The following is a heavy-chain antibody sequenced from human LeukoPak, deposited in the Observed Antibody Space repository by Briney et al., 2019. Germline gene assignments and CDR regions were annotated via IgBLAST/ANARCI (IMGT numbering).Heavy chain of an antibody. J-gene: IGHJ3*02. CDR2: IRYDGSNK. D-gene: IGHD1-26*01. Sequence: GGSLRFSCAASGFTFSSYAMHWVRQAPGKGLEWVSFIRYDGSNKYYADSVKGRFTISRDNSKNTLYLQMNSLRAEDTAVYYCAKDPRIVGAAAGAFDIWGQGTMVTVSS. V-gene: IGHV3-30*02. CDR1: GFTFSSYA. CDR3: AKDPRIVGAAAGAFDI.